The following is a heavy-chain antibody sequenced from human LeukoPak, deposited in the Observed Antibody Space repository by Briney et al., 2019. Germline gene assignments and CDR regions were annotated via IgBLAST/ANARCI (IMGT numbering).Heavy chain of an antibody. CDR3: ARGPYSSSWYFGNYYYYMDV. J-gene: IGHJ6*03. CDR1: GYTFTTYN. CDR2: ISGYNGNT. V-gene: IGHV1-18*01. D-gene: IGHD6-13*01. Sequence: ASMKVSCKASGYTFTTYNINWVRQAPGQGLEWMGWISGYNGNTNYAQKLQGRVTMTTDTSTSTAYMELRSLKSDDTAVYYCARGPYSSSWYFGNYYYYMDVWGKGTTVTISS.